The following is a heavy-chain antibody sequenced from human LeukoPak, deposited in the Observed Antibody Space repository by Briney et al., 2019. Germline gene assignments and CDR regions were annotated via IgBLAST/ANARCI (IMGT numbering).Heavy chain of an antibody. CDR2: IYYSGSI. CDR1: GGSISSYY. J-gene: IGHJ4*02. D-gene: IGHD5-18*01. V-gene: IGHV4-59*08. CDR3: ARVDTAMASFDY. Sequence: SETLSLTCTVSGGSISSYYWSWIRQPPGKGLEWIGYIYYSGSINYDPSLEGRVTMSIDTTNNQFSLKLSSVTAADTAVYYCARVDTAMASFDYWGQGTLVTVSS.